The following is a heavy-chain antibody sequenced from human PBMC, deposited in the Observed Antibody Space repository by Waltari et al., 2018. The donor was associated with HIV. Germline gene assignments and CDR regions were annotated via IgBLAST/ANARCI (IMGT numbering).Heavy chain of an antibody. V-gene: IGHV3-7*01. Sequence: EVQLVESGGGLVKPGGSLRLFCAASALPLSYFVMSWFRQAPGKGLELVANIKQDGSEKYYVDSVKGRFTISRDNAKNSLYLQMNSLRAEDTAVYSCARVRRSATFDYWGQGTLGTVSS. D-gene: IGHD1-26*01. CDR3: ARVRRSATFDY. J-gene: IGHJ4*02. CDR1: ALPLSYFV. CDR2: IKQDGSEK.